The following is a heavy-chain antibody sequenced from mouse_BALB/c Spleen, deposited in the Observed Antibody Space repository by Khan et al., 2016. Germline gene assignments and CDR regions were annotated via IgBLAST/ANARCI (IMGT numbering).Heavy chain of an antibody. CDR3: SRGSLITTNYALDY. V-gene: IGHV1S81*02. CDR1: GYTFTSYY. D-gene: IGHD2-4*01. J-gene: IGHJ4*01. CDR2: INPSNGGN. Sequence: QVQLQQSGAELVRPGASVKLSCKASGYTFTSYYIYWVKQRPGQGLEWIGEINPSNGGNKCIEKFKSKATLTVDRSSSTVNMQLSSLTSEDSAVYYCSRGSLITTNYALDYWGQGTSVTVSS.